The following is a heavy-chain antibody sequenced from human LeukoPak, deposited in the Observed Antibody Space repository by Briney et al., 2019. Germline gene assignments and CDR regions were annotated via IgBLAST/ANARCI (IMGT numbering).Heavy chain of an antibody. CDR2: ISSNEITM. CDR1: GFTFSTYG. J-gene: IGHJ4*02. D-gene: IGHD2-15*01. CDR3: ARARYCSGGNCYRSFDY. V-gene: IGHV3-48*03. Sequence: PGGSLRLSCAASGFTFSTYGMNWVRQAPGKGLEWVSYISSNEITMYYADSVKGRFTISRDNAKNSLYLQMNSLRAEDTAVYYCARARYCSGGNCYRSFDYWGQGTLVTVSS.